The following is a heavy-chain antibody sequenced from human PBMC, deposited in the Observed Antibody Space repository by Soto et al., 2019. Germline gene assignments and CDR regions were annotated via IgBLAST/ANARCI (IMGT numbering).Heavy chain of an antibody. CDR2: ISGSGGTT. Sequence: EVQLLESGGGLVQPGGSLRLSCAASGFTFSSYAMSWVRQAPGKGLEWVSTISGSGGTTYYADSVKGRFAISRDNSKSTLYLQMNSLRAEDTAVYYPIAAVGSDYWGQGTLVTVSS. V-gene: IGHV3-23*01. CDR3: IAAVGSDY. D-gene: IGHD6-13*01. CDR1: GFTFSSYA. J-gene: IGHJ4*02.